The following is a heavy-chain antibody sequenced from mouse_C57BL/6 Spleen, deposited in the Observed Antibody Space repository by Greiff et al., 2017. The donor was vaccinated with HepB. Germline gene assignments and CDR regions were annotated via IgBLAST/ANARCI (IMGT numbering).Heavy chain of an antibody. J-gene: IGHJ2*01. CDR2: IYPGDGDT. CDR3: AREGHYGSFYYFDY. Sequence: VQLVESGAELVKPGASVKISCKASGYAFSSYWMNWVKQRPGKGLEWIGQIYPGDGDTNYNGKFKGKATLTPDKSSSTAYMQLSSLTSEDSAVYFCAREGHYGSFYYFDYWGQGTTLTVSS. V-gene: IGHV1-80*01. CDR1: GYAFSSYW. D-gene: IGHD1-1*01.